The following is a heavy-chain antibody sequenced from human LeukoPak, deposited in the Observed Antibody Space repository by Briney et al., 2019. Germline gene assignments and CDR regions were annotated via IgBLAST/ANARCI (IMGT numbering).Heavy chain of an antibody. V-gene: IGHV4-61*02. CDR2: IYTSGST. CDR1: GGSISSGSYY. J-gene: IGHJ4*02. D-gene: IGHD3-3*01. Sequence: PSQTLSLTCTVSGGSISSGSYYWSWIRQPAGKGLEWIGRIYTSGSTNYNPSLKSRVNISVDTSKNQFSLKLSSVTAADTAVYYCAATYYDFWSGYYYYFDYWGQGTLVTVSS. CDR3: AATYYDFWSGYYYYFDY.